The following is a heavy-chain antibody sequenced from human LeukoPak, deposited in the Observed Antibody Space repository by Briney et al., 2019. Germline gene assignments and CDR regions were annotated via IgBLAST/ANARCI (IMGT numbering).Heavy chain of an antibody. CDR2: IYSSGTT. J-gene: IGHJ4*02. Sequence: SETLSLTCTVSGGSIISSSHCWGWIRQSPGKGLEWIGSIYSSGTTYYKSSLKSRVTISVDTSKNQFSLRLSSVTAADTAVYYCARRPEVLTIADYWGQGTLVTVSS. D-gene: IGHD3-3*01. CDR1: GGSIISSSHC. CDR3: ARRPEVLTIADY. V-gene: IGHV4-39*01.